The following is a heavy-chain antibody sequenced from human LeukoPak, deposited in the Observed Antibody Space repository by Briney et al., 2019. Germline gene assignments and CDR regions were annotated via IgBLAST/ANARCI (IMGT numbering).Heavy chain of an antibody. V-gene: IGHV3-74*01. CDR2: IKSDGSDP. CDR3: AKDRDPMPSRGMDV. D-gene: IGHD2-2*01. J-gene: IGHJ6*02. CDR1: GFTFSNYL. Sequence: PGGSLRLSCAASGFTFSNYLMHWVRQGPGKGLVWVSRIKSDGSDPSYADSVKGRFTISRDNAKSTLYLQMNSLRAEDTAVYYCAKDRDPMPSRGMDVWGQGTTVAVSS.